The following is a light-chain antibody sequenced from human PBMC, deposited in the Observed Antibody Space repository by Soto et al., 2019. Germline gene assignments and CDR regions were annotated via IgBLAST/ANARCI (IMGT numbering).Light chain of an antibody. Sequence: QSALAQPASVSGSPGQSITISCTGSTSDVGTYNFVSWYQQHPGKAPKLLIFGVTNRPSGVSDRFSGSKPGDTASLTISGLQAEDEADYYCSSYTSSNSLVFGTGTKLTVL. CDR2: GVT. CDR1: TSDVGTYNF. V-gene: IGLV2-14*01. J-gene: IGLJ1*01. CDR3: SSYTSSNSLV.